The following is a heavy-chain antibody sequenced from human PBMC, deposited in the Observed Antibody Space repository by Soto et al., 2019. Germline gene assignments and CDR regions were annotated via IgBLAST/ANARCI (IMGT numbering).Heavy chain of an antibody. CDR1: GFTFSSYA. CDR2: ISGGGGST. Sequence: PGGSLRLSCAASGFTFSSYAMSWVRQAPGKGLEWVSAISGGGGSTYYADSVKGRFTISRDNSKNTLYLQMNSLRAEDAAVYYCAKALHSYDILPPDYWGQGTLVTVSS. V-gene: IGHV3-23*01. J-gene: IGHJ4*02. CDR3: AKALHSYDILPPDY. D-gene: IGHD3-9*01.